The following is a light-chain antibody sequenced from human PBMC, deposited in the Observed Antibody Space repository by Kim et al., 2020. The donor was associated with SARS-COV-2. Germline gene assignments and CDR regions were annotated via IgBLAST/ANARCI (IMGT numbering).Light chain of an antibody. V-gene: IGKV1-5*03. CDR1: QSNSMW. Sequence: STLSASVGDRVIITCRASQSNSMWLAWYQQKPGKAPKLLISKASSLQSGGPSRFSGSGSGTEFTLTISSLQPDDFGTYYCQQYDNYFGQGTKLEIK. J-gene: IGKJ2*01. CDR3: QQYDNY. CDR2: KAS.